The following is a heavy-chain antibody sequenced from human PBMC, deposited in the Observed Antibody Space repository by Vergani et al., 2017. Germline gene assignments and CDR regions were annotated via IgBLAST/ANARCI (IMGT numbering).Heavy chain of an antibody. CDR1: GGSISSYY. V-gene: IGHV4-59*01. D-gene: IGHD3-3*01. CDR2: IYYSGST. Sequence: QVQLQESGPGLVKPSETLSLTCTVSGGSISSYYWSWIRQPPGKGLEWIGYIYYSGSTNYNPSLKSRVTISVDTSKNQFSLKLSSVTAADTAVYYCARDTLVTTIFRVVTSGGMDVWGQGTTVTVSS. J-gene: IGHJ6*02. CDR3: ARDTLVTTIFRVVTSGGMDV.